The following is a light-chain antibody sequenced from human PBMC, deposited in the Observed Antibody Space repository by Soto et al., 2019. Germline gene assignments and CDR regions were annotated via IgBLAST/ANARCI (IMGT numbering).Light chain of an antibody. CDR2: DVT. CDR1: SSNIGSYNL. J-gene: IGLJ1*01. Sequence: QSALTQPASVSGSPGQSITISCTGTSSNIGSYNLISWFQHHPGKAPQLMIYDVTKRPSGVSSRFSGSKSGSTASLRISGLQAEDEADYYCSSYAGSNNYVFGTGTKLTVL. V-gene: IGLV2-23*02. CDR3: SSYAGSNNYV.